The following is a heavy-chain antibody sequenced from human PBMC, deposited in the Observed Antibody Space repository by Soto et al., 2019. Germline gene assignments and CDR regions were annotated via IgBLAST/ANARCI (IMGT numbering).Heavy chain of an antibody. Sequence: GGSLRLSCAASGFTFSSYAMSWVRQAPGKGLEWVSAISGSGGSTYYADSVKGRFTISRDNSKNMLYLQMNNLRAEDTAVYYWAFSPSGGDCSSSSCYARYWGQGTLVTVSS. CDR2: ISGSGGST. CDR1: GFTFSSYA. J-gene: IGHJ4*02. CDR3: AFSPSGGDCSSSSCYARY. V-gene: IGHV3-23*01. D-gene: IGHD2-2*01.